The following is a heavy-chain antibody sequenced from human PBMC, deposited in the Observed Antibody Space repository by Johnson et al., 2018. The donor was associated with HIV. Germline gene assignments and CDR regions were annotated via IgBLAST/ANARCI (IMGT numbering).Heavy chain of an antibody. CDR1: GFTFEDYA. J-gene: IGHJ3*02. D-gene: IGHD5-18*01. CDR3: ARLPSGYSRDGFNI. V-gene: IGHV3-9*01. Sequence: EVQLVESGGALVQPGRSLRLPCVASGFTFEDYAMYWVWQAPGKGLEWVSGISWNSDDIDYADSVKGRFTISRDNAKNTLYLQIDSLRAEDTAVYHCARLPSGYSRDGFNIGGQGTMVTVSS. CDR2: ISWNSDDI.